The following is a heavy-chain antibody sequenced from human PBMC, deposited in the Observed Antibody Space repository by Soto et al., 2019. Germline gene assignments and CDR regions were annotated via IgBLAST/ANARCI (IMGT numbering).Heavy chain of an antibody. CDR3: ARQILLRDY. D-gene: IGHD2-15*01. V-gene: IGHV4-39*01. CDR2: IYNSGST. J-gene: IGHJ4*02. CDR1: GDSISSSTYY. Sequence: SETLSLTCTVSGDSISSSTYYWGWIRQPPGKGLQWIGSIYNSGSTYYNPSLKSRVTISVDTSKKQFSLKLSSVTAADTAVYYCARQILLRDYWGQGTLVTVSS.